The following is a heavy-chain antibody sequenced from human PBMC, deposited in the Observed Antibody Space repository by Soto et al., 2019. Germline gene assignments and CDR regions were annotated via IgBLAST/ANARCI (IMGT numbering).Heavy chain of an antibody. CDR2: IYSEGGT. V-gene: IGHV3-66*01. CDR3: ATRVTTGPY. Sequence: EAQLVGSGGGLVQPGGSLRLSCAASGFTVSNNYMSWVRRAPGKGLESVSLIYSEGGTEYADSVRGRFTIARDNSQNTLYHKMNSLKTEDTAVYYCATRVTTGPYWGKGALVSGSS. CDR1: GFTVSNNY. D-gene: IGHD4-17*01. J-gene: IGHJ4*02.